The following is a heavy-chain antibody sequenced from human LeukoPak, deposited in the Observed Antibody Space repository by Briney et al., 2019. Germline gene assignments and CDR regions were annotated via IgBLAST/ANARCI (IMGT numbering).Heavy chain of an antibody. Sequence: GGSLRLSCAASGFTFGSYAMSWVRQAPGKGLEWVSALSGSGGRTYYADSVKGRFTISRDNSKKTLYLQMNSLRVEDTAVYYCAKGDRGSYGLFDYWGQGTLVTASS. CDR3: AKGDRGSYGLFDY. CDR2: LSGSGGRT. CDR1: GFTFGSYA. V-gene: IGHV3-23*01. D-gene: IGHD3-10*01. J-gene: IGHJ4*02.